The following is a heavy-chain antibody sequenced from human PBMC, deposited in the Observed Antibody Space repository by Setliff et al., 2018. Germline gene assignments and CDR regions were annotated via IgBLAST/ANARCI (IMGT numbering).Heavy chain of an antibody. CDR3: AKRGPYCSGGTCHYYFDY. CDR1: GFTFSNYY. Sequence: GGSLRLSCAASGFTFSNYYITWIRQAPGKGLEWISYIHDSGNPTYYADSVKGRFTISRDNSKNTVYLEMNSLRAEDTAVYYCAKRGPYCSGGTCHYYFDYWGQGTLVTVSS. CDR2: IHDSGNPT. D-gene: IGHD2-15*01. V-gene: IGHV3-11*01. J-gene: IGHJ4*02.